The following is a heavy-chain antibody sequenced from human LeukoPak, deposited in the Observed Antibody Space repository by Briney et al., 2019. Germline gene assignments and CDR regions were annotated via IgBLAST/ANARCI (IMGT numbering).Heavy chain of an antibody. Sequence: KPSETLSLTCSVAGGSMGIYYWSWIRQPPGKGLEWIGYVSYNGSTTYNPSLKSRVTISVDTSKNHLSLKLSSVTAADTAVYYCARDLGDSEIDWGQGTLVTVSS. CDR1: GGSMGIYY. V-gene: IGHV4-59*12. CDR3: ARDLGDSEID. D-gene: IGHD3-22*01. J-gene: IGHJ4*02. CDR2: VSYNGST.